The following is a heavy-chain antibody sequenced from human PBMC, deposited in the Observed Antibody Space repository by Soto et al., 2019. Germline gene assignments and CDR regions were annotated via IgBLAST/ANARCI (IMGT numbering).Heavy chain of an antibody. J-gene: IGHJ4*02. Sequence: PGVSLRLSCAASGFTFNSYSMNWVRQAPGKGLEWVSFSSGTGRSIYYADSVRGRFTVSRDTGKNLLVLQMNSLRDEDTAVYYCARNFEFWGQGTLVTVSS. CDR3: ARNFEF. CDR1: GFTFNSYS. V-gene: IGHV3-48*02. CDR2: SSGTGRSI.